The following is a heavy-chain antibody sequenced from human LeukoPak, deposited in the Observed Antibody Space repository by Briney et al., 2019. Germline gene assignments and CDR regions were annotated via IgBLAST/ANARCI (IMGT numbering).Heavy chain of an antibody. CDR3: ARKGGLGLIDP. J-gene: IGHJ5*02. V-gene: IGHV4-61*01. CDR1: GGSINTHNNY. Sequence: SETLSLTRSVSGGSINTHNNYWGWIRQPPGKGLEWIGYIYYSGSTFYNPSLKGRVTISVDPSKTQFSLKLSSATVADTAVYYCARKGGLGLIDPWGQGTLVTVSS. CDR2: IYYSGST.